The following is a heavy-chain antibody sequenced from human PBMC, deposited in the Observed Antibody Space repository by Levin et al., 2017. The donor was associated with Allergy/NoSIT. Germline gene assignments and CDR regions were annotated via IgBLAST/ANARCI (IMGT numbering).Heavy chain of an antibody. D-gene: IGHD3-16*01. CDR3: TGGHGGLDP. Sequence: ASVKVSCKASGYSFTDYYLHWVRQAPGQGLEWMGWINPNNGDTNYAQKFQGRVIMTRDKYISTAYMEMSRLTSDDTALYYCTGGHGGLDPWGPGTLVTVSS. CDR2: INPNNGDT. J-gene: IGHJ5*02. V-gene: IGHV1-2*02. CDR1: GYSFTDYY.